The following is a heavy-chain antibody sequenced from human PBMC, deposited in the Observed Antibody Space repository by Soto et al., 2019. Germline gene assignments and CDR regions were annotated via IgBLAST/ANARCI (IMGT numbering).Heavy chain of an antibody. CDR3: ARSGRDDTTWSDDAFDI. CDR1: GFTFSDHY. D-gene: IGHD3-10*01. Sequence: EVQLVESGGDLVQPGGSLRLSCAASGFTFSDHYMDWVRQAPGKGLEWVGRIRNKAKSYTTEYAASVKGRFTISGDDSKNSLNLQMNSLKTEDTAMYFCARSGRDDTTWSDDAFDIWGQGTVVTVSS. CDR2: IRNKAKSYTT. V-gene: IGHV3-72*01. J-gene: IGHJ3*02.